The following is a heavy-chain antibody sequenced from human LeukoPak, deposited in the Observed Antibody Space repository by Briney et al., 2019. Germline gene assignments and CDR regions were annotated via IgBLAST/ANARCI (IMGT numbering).Heavy chain of an antibody. CDR3: AKAEIVATPGDEGWAIDFDY. V-gene: IGHV3-23*01. J-gene: IGHJ4*02. CDR2: ISGSGGST. D-gene: IGHD5-12*01. Sequence: GGSLRLPCAASGLTFRSYATSWVRQAPGKALEWVSAISGSGGSTYYADSVKGRFTISRDNSKNTLYLQMNSLRAEDTAVYYCAKAEIVATPGDEGWAIDFDYWGQGTLVTVSS. CDR1: GLTFRSYA.